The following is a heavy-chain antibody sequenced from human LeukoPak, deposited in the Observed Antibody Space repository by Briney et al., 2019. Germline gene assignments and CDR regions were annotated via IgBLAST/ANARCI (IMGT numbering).Heavy chain of an antibody. Sequence: SETLSLTCTVSGDSISDYYWSWIRQPPGKGLEWIAYIHKSGHINSNPSLKSRVTISIDTSTSQFSLKLSSVTAADTAVYYCARHGHDTANYEAHFDFWGQGALVTVSS. J-gene: IGHJ4*02. V-gene: IGHV4-59*08. D-gene: IGHD4/OR15-4a*01. CDR1: GDSISDYY. CDR3: ARHGHDTANYEAHFDF. CDR2: IHKSGHI.